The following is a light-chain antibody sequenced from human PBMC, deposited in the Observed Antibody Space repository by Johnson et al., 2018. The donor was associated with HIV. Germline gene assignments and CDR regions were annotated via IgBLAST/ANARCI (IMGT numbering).Light chain of an antibody. CDR3: GTWDSSLNAGV. V-gene: IGLV1-51*02. CDR1: SSNIGNNY. J-gene: IGLJ1*01. Sequence: QPVLTQPPSVSAAPGQKVNISCSGSSSNIGNNYVSWYQQPPGTAPKLLIYENNKRPSGIPDRFSGSKSGTSATLGITGLQTGDEADYYCGTWDSSLNAGVFGTGTRVTVL. CDR2: ENN.